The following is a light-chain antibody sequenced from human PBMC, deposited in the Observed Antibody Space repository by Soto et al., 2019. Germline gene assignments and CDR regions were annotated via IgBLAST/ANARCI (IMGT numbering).Light chain of an antibody. CDR2: GAS. CDR3: QQYHNWPPIT. Sequence: EIVLTQSPGTLSLSPGERATLSSGASQSVSSSYLAWYQQKPGQAPRLLIYGASTRATGIPARFSGSGSGTEFTLTISSLQSEDFAVYYCQQYHNWPPITFGQGTRLEI. J-gene: IGKJ5*01. CDR1: QSVSSSY. V-gene: IGKV3-15*01.